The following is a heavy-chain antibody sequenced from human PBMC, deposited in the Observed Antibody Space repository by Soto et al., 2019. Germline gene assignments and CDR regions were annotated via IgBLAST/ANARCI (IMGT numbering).Heavy chain of an antibody. V-gene: IGHV4-30-4*08. Sequence: VDGCRIFIRQPPGKGLEWIGYIYYSGSTYYNPSLKSRVTISVDTSKNQFSLKLSSVTAADTVVYYCGREGYHYGMGVPAQPPTVTVSS. CDR2: IYYSGST. CDR1: VDGC. CDR3: GREGYHYGMGV. J-gene: IGHJ6*02.